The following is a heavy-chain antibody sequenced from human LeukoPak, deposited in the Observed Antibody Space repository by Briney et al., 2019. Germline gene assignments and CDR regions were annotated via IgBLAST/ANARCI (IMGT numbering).Heavy chain of an antibody. CDR3: ARAGTLQSNPSAFDI. D-gene: IGHD5-24*01. J-gene: IGHJ3*02. V-gene: IGHV4-59*01. CDR1: GGSMSSYY. CDR2: IYYSGST. Sequence: SETLSLTCTVSGGSMSSYYWSWIRQPPGKGLEWIGYIYYSGSTSYNPSLRSRVTISVDTSKNQFSLKLYSVTAADTAVYYCARAGTLQSNPSAFDIWGQGTMVTVSS.